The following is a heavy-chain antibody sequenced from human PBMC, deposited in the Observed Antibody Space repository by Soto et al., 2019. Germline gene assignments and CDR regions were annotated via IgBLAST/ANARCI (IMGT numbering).Heavy chain of an antibody. Sequence: GQSLKISCKSSGYIFSKYGIGWVRQMPGKGLEWMGIIYPGDSDTRYSPSFQGQVTISADKSITTAYLQWRSLKASDTAIYYCVVYSSSSGRHFDYWGQGTLVTVSS. J-gene: IGHJ4*02. D-gene: IGHD6-6*01. CDR1: GYIFSKYG. V-gene: IGHV5-51*01. CDR3: VVYSSSSGRHFDY. CDR2: IYPGDSDT.